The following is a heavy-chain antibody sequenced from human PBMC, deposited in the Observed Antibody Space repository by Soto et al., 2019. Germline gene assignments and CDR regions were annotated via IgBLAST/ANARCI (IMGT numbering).Heavy chain of an antibody. D-gene: IGHD1-26*01. V-gene: IGHV3-66*01. J-gene: IGHJ3*02. CDR3: ARGTWEGFDI. Sequence: EVQLVESGGNSVQPGGSLRLSCAASGFTVSDNFMSWVRQAPGKGLEWVSVIYAVGTTFHAYSVKGRFIMSRDNYKNTLHLQMNSLRVDDTAIYYCARGTWEGFDIWGQGTMVTVSS. CDR1: GFTVSDNF. CDR2: IYAVGTT.